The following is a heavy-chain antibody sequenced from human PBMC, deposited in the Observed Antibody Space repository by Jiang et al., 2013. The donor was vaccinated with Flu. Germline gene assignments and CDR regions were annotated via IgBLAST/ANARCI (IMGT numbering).Heavy chain of an antibody. D-gene: IGHD2-15*01. CDR3: AREPPHCSGVGCCIGYFDY. V-gene: IGHV4-59*01. J-gene: IGHJ4*03. CDR2: IYYSGST. Sequence: GSGLVKPSETLSLTCTVSGGSISSYYWSWIRQPPGKGLEWIGYIYYSGSTNYNPSLKSRVTMSVDTSKNQFSLKLSSVTAADTAVYYCAREPPHCSGVGCCIGYFDYWGQGPWSPSPQ. CDR1: GGSISSYY.